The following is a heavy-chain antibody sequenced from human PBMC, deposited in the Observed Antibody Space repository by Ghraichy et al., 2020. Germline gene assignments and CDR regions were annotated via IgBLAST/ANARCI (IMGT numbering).Heavy chain of an antibody. V-gene: IGHV3-73*01. CDR1: GFTFSGSA. Sequence: GGSLRLSCAASGFTFSGSAMHWVRQASGKGLEWVGRIRSKANSYATAYAASVKGRFTISRDDSKNTAYLQMNSLKTEDTAVYYCTSSSTSCYDLFDPWGQGTLVTVSS. CDR3: TSSSTSCYDLFDP. J-gene: IGHJ5*02. D-gene: IGHD2-2*01. CDR2: IRSKANSYAT.